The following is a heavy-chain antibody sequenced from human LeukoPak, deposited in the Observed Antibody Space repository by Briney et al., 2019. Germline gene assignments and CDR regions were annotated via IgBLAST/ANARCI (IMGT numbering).Heavy chain of an antibody. D-gene: IGHD1-7*01. V-gene: IGHV3-23*01. CDR2: ISGSGGST. CDR1: GFTFSSYA. Sequence: QAGGSLRLSCAASGFTFSSYAMGWVRQAPGKGLEWASAISGSGGSTYYADSVKGRFTISRDNSKNTLYLQMNSLRAEDTAVYYCAKSMVLELPFYFNYWGQGTLVTVSS. CDR3: AKSMVLELPFYFNY. J-gene: IGHJ4*02.